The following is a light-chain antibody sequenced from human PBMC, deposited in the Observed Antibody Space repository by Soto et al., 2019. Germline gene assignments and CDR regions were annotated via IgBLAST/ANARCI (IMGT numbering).Light chain of an antibody. CDR1: QSVSDY. CDR2: GAS. CDR3: QHYGNSLWT. Sequence: EIVLTQSPATLSLSPGERATLSCRASQSVSDYLAWYQQKPGQAPKLIIHGASYTAPGIPDRFSGSGSGADFTLTISRLEPEDFAVYFCQHYGNSLWTFGQGTKVDIK. V-gene: IGKV3-20*01. J-gene: IGKJ1*01.